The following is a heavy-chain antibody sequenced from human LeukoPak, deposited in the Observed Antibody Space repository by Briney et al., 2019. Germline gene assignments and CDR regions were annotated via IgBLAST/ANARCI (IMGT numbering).Heavy chain of an antibody. D-gene: IGHD2-2*01. CDR1: GFTFSNYG. V-gene: IGHV3-30*02. CDR3: ARGGHIVVVPAAIDY. J-gene: IGHJ4*02. CDR2: IRYDGNNK. Sequence: GGSLRLSCGASGFTFSNYGMLWVRQAPGKGLDWVAFIRYDGNNKLYADSVKGRFTISRDNSKNTLYLHINSLRAEDTAVYYCARGGHIVVVPAAIDYWGQGTLVTVSS.